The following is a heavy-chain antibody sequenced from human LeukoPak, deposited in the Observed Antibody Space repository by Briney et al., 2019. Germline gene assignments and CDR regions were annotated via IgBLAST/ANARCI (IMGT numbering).Heavy chain of an antibody. D-gene: IGHD6-13*01. V-gene: IGHV1-69*04. CDR3: ATLPQATAGPTLDY. CDR2: IIPILGIA. CDR1: GSTFSSYA. J-gene: IGHJ4*02. Sequence: SVKVSCKASGSTFSSYAIIWVRQPPGQGLEWRGRIIPILGIANYAQKFQGRGTITADKSSSTAYIELSSLTSQDTAVYYCATLPQATAGPTLDYWGRGTLVTVSP.